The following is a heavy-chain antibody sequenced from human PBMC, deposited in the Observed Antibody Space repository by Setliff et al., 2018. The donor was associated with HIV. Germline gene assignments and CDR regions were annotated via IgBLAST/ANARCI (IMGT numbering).Heavy chain of an antibody. CDR3: ARVPHRVVGTTALLYHFDY. CDR1: GYSISSGYY. Sequence: SETLSLTCAVSGYSISSGYYWAWIRQSPGKGLDWIGSIHHSGTTYYNPSLKSRVTISVDTATNQVSLQVNSVTAVDTAVYYCARVPHRVVGTTALLYHFDYWGLGTLVTVSS. D-gene: IGHD1-26*01. CDR2: IHHSGTT. J-gene: IGHJ4*02. V-gene: IGHV4-38-2*01.